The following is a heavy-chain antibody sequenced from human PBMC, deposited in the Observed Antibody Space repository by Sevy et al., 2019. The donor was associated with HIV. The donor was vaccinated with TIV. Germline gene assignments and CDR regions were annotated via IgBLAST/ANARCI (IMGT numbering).Heavy chain of an antibody. J-gene: IGHJ5*02. CDR3: ARVVYYGNTRGFDP. D-gene: IGHD3-3*01. CDR1: GGSISSYY. V-gene: IGHV4-59*01. CDR2: IYYSGST. Sequence: SETLSLTCTVSGGSISSYYWSWIRQPPGKGLEWIGYIYYSGSTNYNPSLKSRVTISVDTSKNQFSLKLSSVTAADTAVYYCARVVYYGNTRGFDPWGQGTLVTVSS.